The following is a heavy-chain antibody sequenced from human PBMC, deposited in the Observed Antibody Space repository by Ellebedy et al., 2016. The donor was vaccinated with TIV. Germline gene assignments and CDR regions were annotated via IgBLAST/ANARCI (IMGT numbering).Heavy chain of an antibody. CDR3: ARDQRYSAFWSGYFDY. V-gene: IGHV4-61*02. CDR2: FYTTGST. J-gene: IGHJ4*02. D-gene: IGHD3-3*01. Sequence: SETLSLXXTVSGGSISSGSYYWSWIRQPAGRGLEWIGRFYTTGSTNYSPSLKSRVTMSVDTSKNQFSLKLSSVTAADTAVYYCARDQRYSAFWSGYFDYWGQGTLVTVSS. CDR1: GGSISSGSYY.